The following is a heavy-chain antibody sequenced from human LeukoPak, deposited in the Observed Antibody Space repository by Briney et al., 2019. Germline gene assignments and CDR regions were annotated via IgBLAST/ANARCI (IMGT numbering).Heavy chain of an antibody. V-gene: IGHV3-74*01. J-gene: IGHJ5*02. CDR1: GFTFSSYW. CDR2: INSDGSST. CDR3: ARDTPTWYDFWSGYYLINWFDR. Sequence: GGSLRLSCAASGFTFSSYWMHWVRQAPGKGLVWVSRINSDGSSTSYADSVKGRFTISRDNAKNTLYLQMNSLRAEDTAVYYCARDTPTWYDFWSGYYLINWFDRWGQGTLVTVSS. D-gene: IGHD3-3*01.